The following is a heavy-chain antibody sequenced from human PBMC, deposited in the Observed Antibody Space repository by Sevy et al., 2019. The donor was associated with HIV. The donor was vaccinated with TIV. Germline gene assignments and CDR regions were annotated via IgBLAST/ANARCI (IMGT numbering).Heavy chain of an antibody. V-gene: IGHV4-34*01. CDR1: GGSFSGYY. Sequence: SETLSLTCAVYGGSFSGYYWSWIRQPPGKGLEWIGETNHSGSTNYNPSLKSRVTISVDTSKNQFSLKLSSVTAADTAVYYCARGGYYDFWSGYPTHYYYYGMDVWGQGTTVTVSS. CDR2: TNHSGST. J-gene: IGHJ6*02. D-gene: IGHD3-3*01. CDR3: ARGGYYDFWSGYPTHYYYYGMDV.